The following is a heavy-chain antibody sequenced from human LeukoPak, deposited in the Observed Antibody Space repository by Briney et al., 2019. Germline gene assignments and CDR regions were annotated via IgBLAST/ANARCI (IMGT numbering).Heavy chain of an antibody. J-gene: IGHJ4*02. V-gene: IGHV3-23*01. D-gene: IGHD1-26*01. CDR1: GFIFSSYA. CDR3: AKDGKNYFDY. CDR2: ISGSGGST. Sequence: PGGSLRLSCAASGFIFSSYAMSWVRQAPGKGLEWVSAISGSGGSTYYADSVKGRFTISRDNSKNSLYLQMNSLRAEDTALYYCAKDGKNYFDYWGQGTLVTVSS.